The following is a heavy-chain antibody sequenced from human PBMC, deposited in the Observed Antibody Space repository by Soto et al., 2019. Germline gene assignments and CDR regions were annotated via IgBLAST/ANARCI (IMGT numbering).Heavy chain of an antibody. CDR1: GGSISSSTYY. CDR3: ARGRRRSSGAFDI. D-gene: IGHD6-6*01. J-gene: IGHJ3*02. CDR2: IYYSGRT. Sequence: PSETLSLTCTVSGGSISSSTYYWGWIRQPPGKGLEWIASIYYSGRTHYNPSLESRVTISVDSSKNQFSLRLSSVTAADTAVYYCARGRRRSSGAFDIWGQGTMVTVSS. V-gene: IGHV4-39*01.